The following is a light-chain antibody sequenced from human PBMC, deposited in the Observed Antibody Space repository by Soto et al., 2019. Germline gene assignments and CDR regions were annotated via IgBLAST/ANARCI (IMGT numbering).Light chain of an antibody. CDR2: DVS. CDR1: SSDVGGYNY. Sequence: ISIINTRTSSDVGGYNYVSWYQQHPGKAPKLMIYDVSNRPSGVSNRFSGSKSGNTASLTISGLQAEDEADYYCSSYTSSSTSYVFGTGTKVTVL. CDR3: SSYTSSSTSYV. J-gene: IGLJ1*01. V-gene: IGLV2-14*04.